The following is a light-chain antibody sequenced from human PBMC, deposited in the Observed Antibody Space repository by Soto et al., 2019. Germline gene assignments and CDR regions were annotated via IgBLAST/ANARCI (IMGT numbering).Light chain of an antibody. CDR1: QTVSRY. CDR2: DAS. V-gene: IGKV3-11*01. J-gene: IGKJ4*01. Sequence: IVLTQSPATLSLSPAERATLSCRASQTVSRYLAWYQQKPGQAPRLLIYDASKRATGIPARFSGSGFGTEFTLTTSSLEHEDFAVYDCQQRTNGLTFGGGTKVEIK. CDR3: QQRTNGLT.